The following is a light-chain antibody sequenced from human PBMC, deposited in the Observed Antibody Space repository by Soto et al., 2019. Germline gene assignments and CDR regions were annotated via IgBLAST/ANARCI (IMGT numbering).Light chain of an antibody. CDR1: QSISTW. J-gene: IGKJ2*02. CDR2: KAS. CDR3: QQYSSYSCT. Sequence: DIHMTQSPSTLTASVGDRVTITCRASQSISTWLAWYQQKPGKAPNLLIYKASSLESGVPSRFSGSGSGTEFTLTISSLQPDDFATYYCQQYSSYSCTFGQGTKLEIK. V-gene: IGKV1-5*03.